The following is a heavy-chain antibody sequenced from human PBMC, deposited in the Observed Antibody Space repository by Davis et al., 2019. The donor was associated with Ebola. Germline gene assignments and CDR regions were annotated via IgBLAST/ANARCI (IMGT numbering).Heavy chain of an antibody. CDR1: GGTFSSYA. CDR3: ARGVTTVVTPIGY. J-gene: IGHJ4*02. CDR2: IIPILGTA. V-gene: IGHV1-69*04. D-gene: IGHD4-23*01. Sequence: SVKVSCKASGGTFSSYAISWVRQAPGQGLEWMGRIIPILGTANYAQKFQGRVTITADKSTSTAYMELSSLRSEDTAVYYCARGVTTVVTPIGYWGQGTLVTVSS.